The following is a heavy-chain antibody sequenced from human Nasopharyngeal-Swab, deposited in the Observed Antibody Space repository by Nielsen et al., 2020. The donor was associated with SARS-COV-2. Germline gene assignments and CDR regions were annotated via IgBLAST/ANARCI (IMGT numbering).Heavy chain of an antibody. CDR3: ARGGIPTGDLPTGYYFDY. D-gene: IGHD7-27*01. CDR2: INHSGST. CDR1: GGSLSGYY. V-gene: IGHV4-34*01. Sequence: SETLSLTCAVYGGSLSGYYRSWIRQPPGKGLEWIGEINHSGSTNYNPSLKSRVTISVDTSKNQFSLKLSSVTAADTAVYYCARGGIPTGDLPTGYYFDYWGQGTLVTVSS. J-gene: IGHJ4*02.